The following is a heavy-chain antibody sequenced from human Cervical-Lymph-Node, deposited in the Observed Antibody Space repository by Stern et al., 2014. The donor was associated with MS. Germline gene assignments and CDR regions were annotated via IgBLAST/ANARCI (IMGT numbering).Heavy chain of an antibody. J-gene: IGHJ4*02. D-gene: IGHD3-9*01. CDR1: GYSFTSYW. V-gene: IGHV5-51*03. Sequence: EVQLVESGAEVKKPGESLKISCKGSGYSFTSYWIGWVRQMPGKGLEWMGIIYPGDSDTRYSPSFQGQVTISADKSISTAYLQWSSLKASDTAMYYCARDRAYDILTGSNFDYWGQGTLVTVSS. CDR2: IYPGDSDT. CDR3: ARDRAYDILTGSNFDY.